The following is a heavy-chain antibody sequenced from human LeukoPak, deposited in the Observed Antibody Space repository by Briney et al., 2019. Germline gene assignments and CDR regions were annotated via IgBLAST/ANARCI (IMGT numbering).Heavy chain of an antibody. CDR3: AREPAYYDFWSGYYQPPYYFDY. Sequence: SQTLSLTCAVSGGSISSGGYSWSWIRQPPGKGLEWIGYIYHSGSTNYNPSLKSRVTISVDTSKNQFSLKLSSVTAADTAVYYCAREPAYYDFWSGYYQPPYYFDYWGQGTLVTVSS. CDR2: IYHSGST. J-gene: IGHJ4*02. V-gene: IGHV4-30-2*01. D-gene: IGHD3-3*01. CDR1: GGSISSGGYS.